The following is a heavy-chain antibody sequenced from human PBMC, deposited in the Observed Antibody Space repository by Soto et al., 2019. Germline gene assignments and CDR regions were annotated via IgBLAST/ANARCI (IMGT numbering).Heavy chain of an antibody. J-gene: IGHJ4*02. CDR1: GFTFSSYA. V-gene: IGHV3-23*01. CDR3: AKDHRIAEALYYFDY. D-gene: IGHD6-13*01. CDR2: ISGSGGST. Sequence: GGSLRLSCAASGFTFSSYAMSWVRQAPGEGLEWVSAISGSGGSTYYADSVKGRFTISRDNSKNTLYLQMNSLRAEDTAVYYCAKDHRIAEALYYFDYWGQGTLVTVSS.